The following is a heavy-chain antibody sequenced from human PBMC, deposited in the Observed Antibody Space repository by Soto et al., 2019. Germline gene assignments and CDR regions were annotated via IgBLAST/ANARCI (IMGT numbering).Heavy chain of an antibody. V-gene: IGHV1-46*01. CDR2: IYPSGGST. D-gene: IGHD2-8*01. Sequence: ASVKVSCKASGYTFTNYYMHWVRQAPGQGLEWMGIIYPSGGSTRNAQKFQGRVTMTRDTSTSTVYMELSSLRSEDTAMYFCARYNSYAIDYWGRGTLVTVSS. CDR1: GYTFTNYY. CDR3: ARYNSYAIDY. J-gene: IGHJ4*02.